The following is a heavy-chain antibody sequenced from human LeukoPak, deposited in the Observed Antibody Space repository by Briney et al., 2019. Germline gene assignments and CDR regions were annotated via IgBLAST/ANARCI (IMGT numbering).Heavy chain of an antibody. J-gene: IGHJ4*02. V-gene: IGHV1-3*01. Sequence: ASVKVSCKASGYTFTSYAMHWVRRAPGQRLEWMGWINAGNGNTKYSQKFQGRVTITRDTSASTAYMELSSLRSEDTAVYYCARVFDYYDSSGYSYYFDYWGQGTLVTVSS. CDR3: ARVFDYYDSSGYSYYFDY. D-gene: IGHD3-22*01. CDR2: INAGNGNT. CDR1: GYTFTSYA.